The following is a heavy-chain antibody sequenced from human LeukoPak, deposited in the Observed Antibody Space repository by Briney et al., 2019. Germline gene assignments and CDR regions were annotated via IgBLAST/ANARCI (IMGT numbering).Heavy chain of an antibody. CDR2: ISGSGAST. Sequence: GGSLRLSCAASGFTFSSYAMSCVRHPPGNGLEWVSSISGSGASTYYADSVKGRFTISRDNSKNTLYLQMNSLRAEHTAVYYCATPPPYSYGGFDYWGQGTLVTVSS. D-gene: IGHD5-18*01. CDR3: ATPPPYSYGGFDY. V-gene: IGHV3-23*01. J-gene: IGHJ4*02. CDR1: GFTFSSYA.